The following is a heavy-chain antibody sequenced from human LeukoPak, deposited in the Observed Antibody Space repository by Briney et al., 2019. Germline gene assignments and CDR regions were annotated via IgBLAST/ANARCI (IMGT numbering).Heavy chain of an antibody. CDR2: ISGSGGST. CDR1: GFTISNYE. J-gene: IGHJ4*02. D-gene: IGHD6-19*01. V-gene: IGHV3-23*01. CDR3: AKDHSSGWPDCFDY. Sequence: PGGSLRLSCAASGFTISNYEMNWVRQAPGKGLQWVSAISGSGGSTYYADSVKGRFTISRDNSKNTLYLQMNSLRAEDTAVYYCAKDHSSGWPDCFDYWGQGALVTVSS.